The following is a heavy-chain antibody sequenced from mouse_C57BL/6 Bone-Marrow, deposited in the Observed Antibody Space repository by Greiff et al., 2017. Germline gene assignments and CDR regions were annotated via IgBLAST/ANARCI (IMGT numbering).Heavy chain of an antibody. CDR1: GYTFTSYG. V-gene: IGHV1-81*01. J-gene: IGHJ4*01. CDR2: IYPRSGNT. CDR3: AREGNYDSYYAMGY. D-gene: IGHD2-1*01. Sequence: QVHVQQPGAELARPGPSVKLSCKASGYTFTSYGIRWVKQRTGRGLEWIGEIYPRSGNTYYNEKFKGKATLTADKASSTAYMELRILTSENSAVYFCAREGNYDSYYAMGYWGQGTSVTVSS.